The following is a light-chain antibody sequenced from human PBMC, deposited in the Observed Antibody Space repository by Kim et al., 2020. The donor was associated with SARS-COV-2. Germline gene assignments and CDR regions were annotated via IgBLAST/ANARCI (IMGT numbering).Light chain of an antibody. CDR3: QSYNSSNVV. J-gene: IGLJ2*01. V-gene: IGLV6-57*03. CDR1: SGSMDDNY. Sequence: GKTVTISCTRSSGSMDDNYVQWYQQRPGGAPTTVIYEDDQRPSGVPDRFSGSIDSSSNSASLTISGLKTEDKADYYCQSYNSSNVVFGGGTQLTVL. CDR2: EDD.